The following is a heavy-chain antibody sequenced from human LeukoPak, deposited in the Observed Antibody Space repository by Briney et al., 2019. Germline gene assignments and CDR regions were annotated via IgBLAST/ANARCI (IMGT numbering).Heavy chain of an antibody. CDR3: ARDLNWETY. CDR2: IKTDGSQI. D-gene: IGHD7-27*01. Sequence: GGSLSLSCVASGFTFSSYWMTWVRQAPGEGLEWVANIKTDGSQIYYVDSVKARFTIYRDNAKNSLYLQMNSLRAEDTAVYYCARDLNWETYWGQGTLVSVSS. V-gene: IGHV3-7*01. J-gene: IGHJ4*02. CDR1: GFTFSSYW.